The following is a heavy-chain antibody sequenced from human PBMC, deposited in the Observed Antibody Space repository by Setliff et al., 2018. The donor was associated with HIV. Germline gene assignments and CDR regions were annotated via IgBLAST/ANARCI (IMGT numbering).Heavy chain of an antibody. Sequence: GGSLRLSCAASGFTLSTYTMNWVRQAPGKGLEWISSISSNITYIYYADSVRGRFTISRDNAKNSLYLQTNSLRVEDTAVYYCARTSTTTGTTLNWFDPWGQGTLVTVSS. CDR1: GFTLSTYT. CDR2: ISSNITYI. CDR3: ARTSTTTGTTLNWFDP. V-gene: IGHV3-21*01. J-gene: IGHJ5*02. D-gene: IGHD1-1*01.